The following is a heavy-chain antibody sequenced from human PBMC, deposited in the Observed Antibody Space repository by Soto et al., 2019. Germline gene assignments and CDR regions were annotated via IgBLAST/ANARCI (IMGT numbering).Heavy chain of an antibody. D-gene: IGHD2-8*02. CDR1: GGSISSGDYF. Sequence: SETLSLTCTVSGGSISSGDYFWSWIRQPPGTGLEWIGEINHSGSTNYNPSLKSRVTISVDTSKNQFSLKLTSVTAADTAVYYCARDKITGLFDYWGQGTLVTVS. CDR2: INHSGST. J-gene: IGHJ4*02. V-gene: IGHV4-39*07. CDR3: ARDKITGLFDY.